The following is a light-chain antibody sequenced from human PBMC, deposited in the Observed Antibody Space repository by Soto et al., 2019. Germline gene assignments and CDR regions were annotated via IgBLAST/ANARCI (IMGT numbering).Light chain of an antibody. CDR2: GAS. CDR3: QQYGSSPWT. J-gene: IGKJ1*01. V-gene: IGKV3-20*01. CDR1: QSVSSSS. Sequence: EIVLTQSPGTLSLSPGERATLSCRASQSVSSSSLAWYQQIPGQAPRLLIYGASSRATGIPDRFSGSGSGTDFTLTISRLEPADFAVYYCQQYGSSPWTFGQGTTVEVK.